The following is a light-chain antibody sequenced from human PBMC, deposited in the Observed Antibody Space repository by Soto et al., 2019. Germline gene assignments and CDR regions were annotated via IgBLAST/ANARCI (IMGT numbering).Light chain of an antibody. CDR2: GAS. CDR1: QSVSSK. V-gene: IGKV3-15*01. Sequence: EVVMTQSPATLSVSPWEGGTLSCRASQSVSSKLAWYQQKPGQAPRLLIYGASTRATGIPARFSGSGSGTEFTLIISSPQSADSAVYYFQQYNSWLWTFGQGTKVDIK. J-gene: IGKJ1*01. CDR3: QQYNSWLWT.